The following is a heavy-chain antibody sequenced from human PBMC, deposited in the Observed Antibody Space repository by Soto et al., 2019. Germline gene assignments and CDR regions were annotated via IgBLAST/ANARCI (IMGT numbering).Heavy chain of an antibody. J-gene: IGHJ4*02. CDR1: GFAFSSYG. D-gene: IGHD5-18*01. V-gene: IGHV3-30*03. CDR3: VSDRGYGHASVPYS. CDR2: ISYDGSLQ. Sequence: QAQLVESGGGVVQPGRSLRLSCAASGFAFSSYGMHWVRQAPGTGQEWVAVISYDGSLQHYADSVQGRFTISRDNSKNMVLLQISSLRAEDTAVYYCVSDRGYGHASVPYSWGQGTLVSVSS.